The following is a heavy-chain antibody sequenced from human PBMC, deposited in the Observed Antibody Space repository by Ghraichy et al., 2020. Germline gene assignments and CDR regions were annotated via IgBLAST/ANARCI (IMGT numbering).Heavy chain of an antibody. D-gene: IGHD3-9*01. CDR1: GGSISSYY. CDR3: ARDWAYYDILTGYSLFDY. CDR2: IYTSGST. J-gene: IGHJ4*02. Sequence: SETLSLTCTVSGGSISSYYWSWIRQPAGKGLEWIGRIYTSGSTNYNPSLKSRVTMSVDTSKNQFSLKLSSVTAADTAVYYCARDWAYYDILTGYSLFDYWGQGTLVTVSS. V-gene: IGHV4-4*07.